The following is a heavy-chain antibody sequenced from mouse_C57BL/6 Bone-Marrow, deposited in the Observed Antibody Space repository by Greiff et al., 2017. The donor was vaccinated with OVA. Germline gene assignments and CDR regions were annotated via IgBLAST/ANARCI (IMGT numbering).Heavy chain of an antibody. Sequence: QVQLQQPGAELVKPGASVKLSCKASGYTFTSYWMQWVKQRPGQGLEWIGEIDPSDSYTNYNQKFKGKATLTVDTSSSPAYMQLSSLTSEDSAVYDCARDSSGYLDYWGQGTTLTVSS. D-gene: IGHD3-2*02. CDR2: IDPSDSYT. J-gene: IGHJ2*01. CDR3: ARDSSGYLDY. CDR1: GYTFTSYW. V-gene: IGHV1-50*01.